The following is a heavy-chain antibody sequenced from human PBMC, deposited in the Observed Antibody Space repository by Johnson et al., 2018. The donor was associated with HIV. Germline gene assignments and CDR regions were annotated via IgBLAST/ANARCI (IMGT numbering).Heavy chain of an antibody. CDR1: FTFSSYA. D-gene: IGHD2-21*02. CDR3: ARKVVTADDAFDI. CDR2: ISYDGSNK. J-gene: IGHJ3*02. V-gene: IGHV3-30*14. Sequence: FTFSSYAMHWVRQAPGKGLEWVAVISYDGSNKYYADSVKGRFTISRDNSKNTLYLQMGSLRAEDMAVYYCARKVVTADDAFDIWGQGTMVTVSS.